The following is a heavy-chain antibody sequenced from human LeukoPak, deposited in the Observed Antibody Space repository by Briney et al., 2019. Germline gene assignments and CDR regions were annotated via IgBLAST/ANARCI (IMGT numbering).Heavy chain of an antibody. CDR3: ARDSDSGYGPFAS. CDR2: IHSGGTT. D-gene: IGHD5-12*01. V-gene: IGHV3-53*01. CDR1: GFTVSNNY. Sequence: GGSLRLSCAASGFTVSNNYMSWVRQAPRKGLEWVSVIHSGGTTNYADSVQGRFTISRDNSKTTVYLHMNSLRAEDTAVYYCARDSDSGYGPFASWGQGTLVTVSS. J-gene: IGHJ4*02.